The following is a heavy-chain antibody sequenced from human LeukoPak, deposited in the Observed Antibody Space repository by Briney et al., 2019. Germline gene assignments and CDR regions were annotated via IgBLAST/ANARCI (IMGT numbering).Heavy chain of an antibody. Sequence: SETLSLTCTVSGGSLSSYYWSWLRQPPGKGLEWIGYIYYSGSTNYNPSLKSRVTISVDTSKDQFSLKLSSVTAADTAVYYCARDPSGSYFDYWGQGTLVSVSS. CDR3: ARDPSGSYFDY. CDR1: GGSLSSYY. V-gene: IGHV4-59*01. D-gene: IGHD1-26*01. CDR2: IYYSGST. J-gene: IGHJ4*02.